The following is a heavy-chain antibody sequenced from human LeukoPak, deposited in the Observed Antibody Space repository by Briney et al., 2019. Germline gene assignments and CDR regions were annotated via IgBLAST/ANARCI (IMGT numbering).Heavy chain of an antibody. CDR3: VKHPSYYYDSSGSETEFDY. V-gene: IGHV3-30*18. J-gene: IGHJ4*02. CDR1: GFTFSSYG. CDR2: ISYDGSNK. D-gene: IGHD3-22*01. Sequence: GGSLRLSCAASGFTFSSYGMHWVRQAPGKGLEWVAVISYDGSNKYYADSVKGRFTISRDNSKNTLYLQMNSLRAEDTAIYYCVKHPSYYYDSSGSETEFDYWGQGTLVTVSS.